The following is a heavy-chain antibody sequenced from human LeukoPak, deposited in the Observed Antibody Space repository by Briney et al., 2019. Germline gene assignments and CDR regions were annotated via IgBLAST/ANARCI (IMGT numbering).Heavy chain of an antibody. V-gene: IGHV4-39*01. D-gene: IGHD3-22*01. CDR2: IYYSGST. CDR1: GGSISSSSYH. CDR3: ARRPFYYYDSSGYYDY. Sequence: PSETLSLTCSVSGGSISSSSYHWGWIRQPPGKGLEWIANIYYSGSTYYNPSLKSRVTISVDTSKNQFSLKLSSVTAADTAVYYCARRPFYYYDSSGYYDYWGQGTLVTVSS. J-gene: IGHJ4*02.